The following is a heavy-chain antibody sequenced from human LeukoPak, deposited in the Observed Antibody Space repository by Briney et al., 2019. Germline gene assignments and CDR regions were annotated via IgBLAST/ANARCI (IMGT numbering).Heavy chain of an antibody. CDR3: ARLITEYSSSAADY. J-gene: IGHJ4*02. V-gene: IGHV3-21*01. CDR2: ISSSSSYI. Sequence: PGGSLRLSCAASGSTFSSYSMNWVRQAPGKGLEWVSSISSSSSYIYYADSVKGRFTISRDNAKNSLYLQMNSLRAGDTAVYYCARLITEYSSSAADYWGQGTLVTVSS. CDR1: GSTFSSYS. D-gene: IGHD6-6*01.